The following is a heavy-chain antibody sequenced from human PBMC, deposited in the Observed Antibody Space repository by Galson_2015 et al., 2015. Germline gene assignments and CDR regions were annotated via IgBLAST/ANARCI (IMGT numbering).Heavy chain of an antibody. CDR3: AVGAAAGTRDYYYGMDV. CDR1: GGTFSSYA. J-gene: IGHJ6*02. CDR2: IIPIFGIA. D-gene: IGHD6-13*01. V-gene: IGHV1-69*10. Sequence: SVKVSCKASGGTFSSYAISWVRQAPGQGLEWMGGIIPIFGIANYAQKFQGRVTITADKSTSTAYMELSSLRSEDTAVYYCAVGAAAGTRDYYYGMDVWGQGTTVTVSS.